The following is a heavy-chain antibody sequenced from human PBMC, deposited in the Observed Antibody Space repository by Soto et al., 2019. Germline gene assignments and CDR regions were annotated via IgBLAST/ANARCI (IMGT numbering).Heavy chain of an antibody. J-gene: IGHJ4*02. Sequence: GSLRLSCVASGINLINHAMTWVRQAPGKGLEWVSTVSETGTVTYYADSVKGRFTISRDNSRNTLYLQLNNLRAEDTAVYYCVTGSSGTRGEDFWGPGAMGTVSS. CDR3: VTGSSGTRGEDF. CDR2: VSETGTVT. CDR1: GINLINHA. D-gene: IGHD3-16*01. V-gene: IGHV3-23*01.